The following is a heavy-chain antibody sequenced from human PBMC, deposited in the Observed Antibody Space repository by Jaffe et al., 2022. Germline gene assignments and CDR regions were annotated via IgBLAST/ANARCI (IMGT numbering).Heavy chain of an antibody. D-gene: IGHD2-2*01. J-gene: IGHJ4*02. CDR1: GGSISSGSYY. CDR2: IYTSGST. V-gene: IGHV4-61*02. CDR3: ARGPKYCSSTSCYLSEEVVYYFDY. Sequence: QVQLQESGPGLVKPSQTLSLTCTVSGGSISSGSYYWSWIRQPAGKGLEWIGRIYTSGSTNYNPSLKSRVTISVDTSKNQFSLKLSSVTAADTAVYYCARGPKYCSSTSCYLSEEVVYYFDYWGQGTLVTVSS.